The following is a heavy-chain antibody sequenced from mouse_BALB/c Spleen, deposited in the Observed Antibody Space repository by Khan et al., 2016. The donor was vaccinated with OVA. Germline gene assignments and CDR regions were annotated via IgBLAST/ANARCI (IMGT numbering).Heavy chain of an antibody. CDR1: GYSITSDYA. V-gene: IGHV3-2*02. D-gene: IGHD2-3*01. Sequence: EVKLQESGPGLVKPSQSLSLTCTVTGYSITSDYAWNWIRQFPENKLEWMGYISYSGSTNYNPALKSRISITRDTSKNQFFLQLNSVTTEDTATYYCARDGSRYNYAMDYWGQGTSVTVSS. J-gene: IGHJ4*01. CDR2: ISYSGST. CDR3: ARDGSRYNYAMDY.